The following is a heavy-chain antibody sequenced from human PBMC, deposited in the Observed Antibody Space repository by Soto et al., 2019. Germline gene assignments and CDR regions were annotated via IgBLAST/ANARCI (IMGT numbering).Heavy chain of an antibody. J-gene: IGHJ6*02. CDR2: INHSGST. CDR3: ARLYYGSGSYSYYCYGMDV. CDR1: RLSFRGYY. V-gene: IGHV4-34*01. D-gene: IGHD3-10*01. Sequence: SGTLSLACTFNRLSFRGYYWSWLVESSGKGLEWIGEINHSGSTNYNPSLKSRVTISVDTSKNQFSLKLSSVTAADTAVYYCARLYYGSGSYSYYCYGMDVWGQGTTVT.